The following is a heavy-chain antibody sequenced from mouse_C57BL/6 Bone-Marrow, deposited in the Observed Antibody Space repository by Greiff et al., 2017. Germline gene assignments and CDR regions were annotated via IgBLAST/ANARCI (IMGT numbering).Heavy chain of an antibody. CDR1: GYTFTSSG. Sequence: QVQLQQSGAELARPGASVKLSCKASGYTFTSSGISWVKQRTGQGLEWIGEIYPRSGYNYYNEKFKGKATLTADKSASTAYMELRSLTSEDSAVYFCAREGGCDWYFDVWGTGTTVTVSS. V-gene: IGHV1-81*01. CDR3: AREGGCDWYFDV. CDR2: IYPRSGYN. J-gene: IGHJ1*03.